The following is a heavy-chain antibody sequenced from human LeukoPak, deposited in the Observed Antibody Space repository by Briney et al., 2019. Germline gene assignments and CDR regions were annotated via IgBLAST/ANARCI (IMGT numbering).Heavy chain of an antibody. J-gene: IGHJ4*02. D-gene: IGHD2-21*02. CDR1: GYTFTAYY. CDR2: INLNGGGT. Sequence: ASVKVSCKASGYTFTAYYMHWVRQAPGQGLEWMGWINLNGGGTNSAQKFQGRVTMTRDTSISAAYMELSRLGSDDTAVYYCARVAGGDCYYFDFWGQGTLVTVSS. CDR3: ARVAGGDCYYFDF. V-gene: IGHV1-2*02.